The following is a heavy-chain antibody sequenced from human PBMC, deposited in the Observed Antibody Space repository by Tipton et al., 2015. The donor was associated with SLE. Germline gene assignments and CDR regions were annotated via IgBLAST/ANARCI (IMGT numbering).Heavy chain of an antibody. CDR2: IYYSGIT. D-gene: IGHD6-13*01. J-gene: IGHJ3*02. V-gene: IGHV4-39*07. Sequence: LRLSCTVSGGSISSSTSYWGWVRQPPGKGLEWIGGIYYSGITYYNPTLESRVTMSVDTSKKQVSLKLSPVTAADTAVYYCARRSVSSWAKALDTWGLGTMDTVLS. CDR3: ARRSVSSWAKALDT. CDR1: GGSISSSTSY.